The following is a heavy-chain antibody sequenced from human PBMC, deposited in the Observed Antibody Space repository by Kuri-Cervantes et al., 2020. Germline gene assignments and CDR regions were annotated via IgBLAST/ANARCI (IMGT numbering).Heavy chain of an antibody. V-gene: IGHV3-9*01. D-gene: IGHD3-9*01. J-gene: IGHJ4*02. CDR2: ISWNSGSI. CDR1: GFTFDDYA. Sequence: SLKISCAASGFTFDDYAMHWVRQAPGKGLEWVSGISWNSGSIGYADSVEGRFTISRDNAKNSLYLQMNSLRAEDTALYYCAKDMTLTGYLLFDYWGQGTLVTVSS. CDR3: AKDMTLTGYLLFDY.